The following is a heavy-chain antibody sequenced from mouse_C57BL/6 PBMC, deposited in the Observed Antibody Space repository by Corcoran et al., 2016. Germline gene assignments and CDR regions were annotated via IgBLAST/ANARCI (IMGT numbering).Heavy chain of an antibody. V-gene: IGHV9-3*01. D-gene: IGHD3-2*02. CDR3: ARYSKAGDY. Sequence: QIQLVQSGPELKKPGETVKISCKASGYTFTTYGMSWVKQAPGKGLKWMGWINTYFGVPTYADDFKGRFTFSLETSASTAYLQINNLKNDDTATYFCARYSKAGDYWVQGTTLTVSS. J-gene: IGHJ2*01. CDR1: GYTFTTYG. CDR2: INTYFGVP.